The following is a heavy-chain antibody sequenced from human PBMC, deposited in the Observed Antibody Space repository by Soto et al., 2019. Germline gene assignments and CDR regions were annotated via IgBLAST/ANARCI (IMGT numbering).Heavy chain of an antibody. CDR2: ISATGGST. CDR1: GFTFNNYA. CDR3: AKDRPAGNFEY. Sequence: GGSLRLSCAASGFTFNNYAMNWVRQAPGKGLEWVATISATGGSTYYADSVKGRFTISRDNSKNTLYLQMNGLRVEDTAVYYCAKDRPAGNFEYWGQGPQVTVSS. J-gene: IGHJ4*02. V-gene: IGHV3-23*01.